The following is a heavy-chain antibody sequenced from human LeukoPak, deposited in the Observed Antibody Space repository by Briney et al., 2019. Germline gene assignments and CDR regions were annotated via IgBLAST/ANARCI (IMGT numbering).Heavy chain of an antibody. CDR3: AREPVQFDWSDY. CDR1: GGSISSGDYY. CDR2: IYYSGST. Sequence: SETLSLTCTVSGGSISSGDYYWSWIRQPPGKGLEWIGYIYYSGSTYYNPPLKSRVTISVDTSKNQFSLKLSSVTAADTAVYYCAREPVQFDWSDYWGQGTLVTVSS. D-gene: IGHD3-9*01. J-gene: IGHJ4*02. V-gene: IGHV4-30-4*01.